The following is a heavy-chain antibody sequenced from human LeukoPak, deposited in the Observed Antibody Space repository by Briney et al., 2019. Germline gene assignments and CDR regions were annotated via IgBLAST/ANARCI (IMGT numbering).Heavy chain of an antibody. V-gene: IGHV3-30*04. CDR2: ISYDGSNK. CDR3: ARDGSDYDILTGPFDY. CDR1: GFTFSSYA. D-gene: IGHD3-9*01. J-gene: IGHJ4*02. Sequence: PGRSLRLSCAASGFTFSSYAMHWVRQAPGKGLEWVAVISYDGSNKYYADSVKGRFTISRDNSKNTLYLQMNSLGAEDTAVYYCARDGSDYDILTGPFDYWGQGTLVTVSS.